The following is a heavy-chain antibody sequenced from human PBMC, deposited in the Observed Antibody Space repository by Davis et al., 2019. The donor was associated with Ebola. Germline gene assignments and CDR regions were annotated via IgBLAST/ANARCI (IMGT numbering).Heavy chain of an antibody. J-gene: IGHJ4*02. CDR1: GDSVSINSAG. CDR3: ARGWLRSGFDY. D-gene: IGHD5-12*01. CDR2: TYFNSKYYS. Sequence: HSQTLSLTCAISGDSVSINSAGWNWIRQSPSRGLEWLGRTYFNSKYYSDYAVSVRGRITINPDTSKNQFSLQLSSVTPEDTAVYYCARGWLRSGFDYWGQGTLVTVSS. V-gene: IGHV6-1*01.